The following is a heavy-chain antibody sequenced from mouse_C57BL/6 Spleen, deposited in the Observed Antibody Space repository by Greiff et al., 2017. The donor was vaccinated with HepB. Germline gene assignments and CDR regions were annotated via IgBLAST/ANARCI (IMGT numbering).Heavy chain of an antibody. CDR2: IDPSDSYT. Sequence: QVHVKQPGAELVMPGASVKLSCKASGYTFTSYWMHWVKQRPGQGLEWIGEIDPSDSYTNYNQTFKGKSTLTVDKSSSTAYMQLSSLTSEDSAVYYCARDRGFDYWGQGTTLTVST. V-gene: IGHV1-69*01. CDR3: ARDRGFDY. J-gene: IGHJ2*01. CDR1: GYTFTSYW.